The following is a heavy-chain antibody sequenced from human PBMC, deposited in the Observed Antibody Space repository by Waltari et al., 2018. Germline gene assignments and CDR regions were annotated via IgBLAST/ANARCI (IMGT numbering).Heavy chain of an antibody. CDR3: ARVHYYYGSGSYSDY. CDR1: GYTFTGYY. CDR2: INPNSGCT. D-gene: IGHD3-10*01. V-gene: IGHV1-2*06. J-gene: IGHJ4*02. Sequence: QVQLVQSGAEVKKPGASVKVSCKASGYTFTGYYMHWVRQAPGHGLGGMGRINPNSGCTNYAHKFQGRVTMTRYTSISTAYMELSRLRSDDTAVYYCARVHYYYGSGSYSDYWGQGTLVTVSS.